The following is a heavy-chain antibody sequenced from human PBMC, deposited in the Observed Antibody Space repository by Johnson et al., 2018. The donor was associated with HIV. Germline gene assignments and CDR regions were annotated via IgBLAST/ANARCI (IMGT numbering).Heavy chain of an antibody. CDR2: ISYDGSNQ. CDR3: ARDRPAGWPDAFDI. Sequence: QVQLVESGGGVVQPGRSLRLSCAASGFTFSSYAMHWVRQAPGKGLEWVAIISYDGSNQYCADSVKGRFTISRDNSNKTVYLQMNSLGPEDTAVYYCARDRPAGWPDAFDIWGQGTMVTVSS. V-gene: IGHV3-30*04. J-gene: IGHJ3*02. CDR1: GFTFSSYA. D-gene: IGHD6-19*01.